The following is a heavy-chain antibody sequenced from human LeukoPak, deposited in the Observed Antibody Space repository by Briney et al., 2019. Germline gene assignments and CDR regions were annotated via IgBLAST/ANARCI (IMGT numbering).Heavy chain of an antibody. V-gene: IGHV3-11*01. Sequence: GGSLRLSCAASGVTFSDYYMSWIRQAPGKGLEWGSYISSSGSTIYYADSVKGRFTISRDNAKNSLYLQMNSLRAEDTAVYYCARGPYSSSYDPNFDYWGQGTLVTVSS. J-gene: IGHJ4*02. CDR2: ISSSGSTI. D-gene: IGHD6-13*01. CDR3: ARGPYSSSYDPNFDY. CDR1: GVTFSDYY.